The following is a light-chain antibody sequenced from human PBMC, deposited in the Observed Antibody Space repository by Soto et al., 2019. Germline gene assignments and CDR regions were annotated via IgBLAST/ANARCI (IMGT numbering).Light chain of an antibody. J-gene: IGLJ1*01. CDR3: CSYAGAFTYV. V-gene: IGLV2-11*01. Sequence: QSALTQPRSVSGSPGHSVTISCTGTSSDVGGYSYVSWYQQHPGKAPKLMISDVSKRPSGVPDRFSGSKFGNTASLTISGLQAEDEADYYCCSYAGAFTYVFGSGTKRTVL. CDR2: DVS. CDR1: SSDVGGYSY.